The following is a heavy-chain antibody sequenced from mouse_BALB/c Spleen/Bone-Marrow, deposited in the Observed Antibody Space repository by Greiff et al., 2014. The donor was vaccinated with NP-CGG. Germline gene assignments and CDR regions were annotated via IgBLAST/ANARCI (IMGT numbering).Heavy chain of an antibody. D-gene: IGHD2-14*01. CDR2: IDHANGNT. Sequence: EVQLQQSGAELVKPGASVKLSCTASGFNIKDTYTHWVKQRPEQGLEWIGRIDHANGNTKYDPKFQGKATITADTSSNTAYLQLSSLTSEDTAVYYCATYYRYDRRFAYWGQGTLVTVSA. CDR3: ATYYRYDRRFAY. J-gene: IGHJ3*01. CDR1: GFNIKDTY. V-gene: IGHV14-3*02.